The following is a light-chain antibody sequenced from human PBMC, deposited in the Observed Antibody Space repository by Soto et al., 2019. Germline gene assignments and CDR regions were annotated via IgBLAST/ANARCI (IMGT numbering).Light chain of an antibody. CDR2: DDS. CDR3: QVWHSRSDHYV. J-gene: IGLJ1*01. Sequence: SYELTQSPSVSVAPGQTANIPCGGSDIGSKSVHWYQQKPGQAPVVVVYDDSDRPSGIPERFSGSNSGNTATLTISRVEAGDEADYYCQVWHSRSDHYVFGTGTKLTVL. CDR1: DIGSKS. V-gene: IGLV3-21*02.